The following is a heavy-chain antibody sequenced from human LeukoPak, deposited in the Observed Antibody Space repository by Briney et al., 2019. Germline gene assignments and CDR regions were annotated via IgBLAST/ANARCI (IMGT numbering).Heavy chain of an antibody. Sequence: SETLSLTCAVYGGSFSGYYWSWIRQPPGKGLEWIGEINHSGSTNYNPSLKSRVTISVDTSKNQFSLKLSSVTAADTAVYYCARARGWLPALFFDYWGQGTLVTVSP. CDR1: GGSFSGYY. CDR2: INHSGST. J-gene: IGHJ4*02. D-gene: IGHD2-2*01. CDR3: ARARGWLPALFFDY. V-gene: IGHV4-34*01.